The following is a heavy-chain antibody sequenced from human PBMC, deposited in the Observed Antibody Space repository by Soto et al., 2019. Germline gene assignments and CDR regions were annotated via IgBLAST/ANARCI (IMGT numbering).Heavy chain of an antibody. D-gene: IGHD2-2*02. J-gene: IGHJ6*04. Sequence: SQTLSLTCLISGDSVSSNSAGWNWIRQSPSRGLEWLGRTFYRSKWYNDYAVSLKGRISINADTSKNQFSLQLNSVTPEDTAVYYCARVEYTESEYYHCMDVWGKRTKVTVSS. CDR3: ARVEYTESEYYHCMDV. CDR1: GDSVSSNSAG. CDR2: TFYRSKWYN. V-gene: IGHV6-1*01.